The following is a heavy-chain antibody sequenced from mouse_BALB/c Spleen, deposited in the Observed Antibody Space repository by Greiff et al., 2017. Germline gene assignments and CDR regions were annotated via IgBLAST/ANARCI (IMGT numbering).Heavy chain of an antibody. CDR3: AMSYGNTYYAMDY. V-gene: IGHV1-7*01. J-gene: IGHJ4*01. CDR1: GYTFTSYW. Sequence: QVQLKESGAELAKPGASVKMSCKASGYTFTSYWMHWVKQRPGQGLEWIGYINPSTGYTEYNQKFKDKATLTADKSSSPAYMQLCSLTSEDSAVYYCAMSYGNTYYAMDYWGQGTSVTVSA. CDR2: INPSTGYT. D-gene: IGHD2-10*02.